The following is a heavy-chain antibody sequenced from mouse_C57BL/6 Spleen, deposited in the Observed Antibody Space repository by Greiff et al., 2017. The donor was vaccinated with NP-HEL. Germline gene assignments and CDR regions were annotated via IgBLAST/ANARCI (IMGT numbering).Heavy chain of an antibody. CDR1: GYTFTSYW. V-gene: IGHV1-64*01. J-gene: IGHJ2*01. Sequence: VHLVESGAELVKPGASVKLSCKASGYTFTSYWMHWVKQRPGQGLEWIGMIHPNSGSTNYNEKFKSKATLTVDKSSSTAYMQLSSLTSEDSAVYYCAGGYFDYWGQGTTLTVSS. CDR2: IHPNSGST. CDR3: AGGYFDY.